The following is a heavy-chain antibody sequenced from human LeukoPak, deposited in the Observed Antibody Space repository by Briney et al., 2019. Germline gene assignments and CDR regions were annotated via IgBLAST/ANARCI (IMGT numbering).Heavy chain of an antibody. D-gene: IGHD3-3*01. CDR2: ISSSSSTI. Sequence: GGSLRLSCAASGFTFSSYSMNWVRQAPGKGLEWVSYISSSSSTIYYADSVKGRFTISRDNAKNSLYLQMNSLRAEDTAVYYCARVGPYYDFWSGHDYWGQGTLVTVSS. CDR1: GFTFSSYS. V-gene: IGHV3-48*04. CDR3: ARVGPYYDFWSGHDY. J-gene: IGHJ4*02.